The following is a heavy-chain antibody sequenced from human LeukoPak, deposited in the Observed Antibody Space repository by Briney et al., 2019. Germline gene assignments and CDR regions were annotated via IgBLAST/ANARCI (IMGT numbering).Heavy chain of an antibody. J-gene: IGHJ4*02. D-gene: IGHD1-26*01. V-gene: IGHV3-23*01. Sequence: GGSLRLSCAASGFTFSNYGINWVRQAPGKGLEWVSGISGSGGNTYYADSVKGRLTISRDNSKNTLYLQMNSLRAEDTAVYYCAKSRAVGATVGPTDYWGQGTLVTVSS. CDR1: GFTFSNYG. CDR2: ISGSGGNT. CDR3: AKSRAVGATVGPTDY.